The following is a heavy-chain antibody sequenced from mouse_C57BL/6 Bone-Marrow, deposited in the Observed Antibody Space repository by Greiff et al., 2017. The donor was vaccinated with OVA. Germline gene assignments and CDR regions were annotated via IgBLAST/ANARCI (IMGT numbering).Heavy chain of an antibody. CDR1: GYTFTDYY. D-gene: IGHD2-12*01. V-gene: IGHV1-76*01. Sequence: QVQLQQSGAELVRPGASVKLSCKASGYTFTDYYINWVKQRPGQGLEWIAMIYPGSGNTYYNEKFKGKATLTAEKSSSTAYMQLRSLTSEDSAVYFCANLRQGVDYWGQGTTLTVSS. CDR2: IYPGSGNT. J-gene: IGHJ2*01. CDR3: ANLRQGVDY.